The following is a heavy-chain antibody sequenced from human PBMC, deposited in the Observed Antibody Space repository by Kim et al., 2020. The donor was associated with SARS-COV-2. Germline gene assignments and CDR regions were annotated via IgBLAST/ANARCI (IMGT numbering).Heavy chain of an antibody. CDR3: ARGDDSSVGY. Sequence: NKYSADSVKGRFTIARDNSKSTLYLQMNSLRAEDTAVYYCARGDDSSVGYWGQGTLVTVSS. D-gene: IGHD3-22*01. J-gene: IGHJ4*02. CDR2: NK. V-gene: IGHV3-30*01.